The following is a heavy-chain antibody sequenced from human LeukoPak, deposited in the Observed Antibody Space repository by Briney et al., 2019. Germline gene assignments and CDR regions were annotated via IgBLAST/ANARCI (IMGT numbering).Heavy chain of an antibody. V-gene: IGHV4-61*02. CDR3: ARGDVPRSFDY. CDR1: GGSISSGSYY. D-gene: IGHD3-16*01. J-gene: IGHJ4*02. Sequence: SETLSLTCTVSGGSISSGSYYWSWVRQPAGKGLEWIGRIYTSGSTNYNPSLKSRVTISVDTSKNQFSLKLSSVTAADTAVYYCARGDVPRSFDYWGLGTLVTVSS. CDR2: IYTSGST.